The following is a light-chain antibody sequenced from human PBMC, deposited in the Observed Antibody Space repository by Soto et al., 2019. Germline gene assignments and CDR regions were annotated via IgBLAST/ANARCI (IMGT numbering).Light chain of an antibody. CDR1: SSDVGGYDF. J-gene: IGLJ1*01. Sequence: QSVLTQPASVSGSPGQSITISCTGTSSDVGGYDFVSWYRQYPGQAPKFLIYEVTHRPSGVPDRFSGSKSGNTASLTISGLQADDEADYYCSSYTITSAPVFGPGTKLTVL. CDR2: EVT. CDR3: SSYTITSAPV. V-gene: IGLV2-14*01.